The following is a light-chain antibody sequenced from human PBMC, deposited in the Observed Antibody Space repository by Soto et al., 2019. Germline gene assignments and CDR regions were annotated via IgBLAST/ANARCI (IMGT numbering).Light chain of an antibody. CDR2: AAS. CDR3: QQSYSTPYT. CDR1: QSINKW. J-gene: IGKJ2*01. V-gene: IGKV1-39*01. Sequence: IQMTQSPSTLSASVGDRVTITCRASQSINKWVARFQQKSGRAPKLLIYAASSLQSGVPSRFSGSGSGTDFTLTISSLQPEDFATYYCQQSYSTPYTFGQGTKVDIK.